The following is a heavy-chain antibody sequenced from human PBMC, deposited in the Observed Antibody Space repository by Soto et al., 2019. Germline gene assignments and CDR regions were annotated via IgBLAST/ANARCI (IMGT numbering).Heavy chain of an antibody. CDR3: AIVGGYSYAHSGYYYYYMDV. CDR1: GGSISSYY. J-gene: IGHJ6*03. V-gene: IGHV4-59*01. Sequence: PSETLSLTCTVSGGSISSYYWSWIRQPPGKGLEWIGYIYYSGSTNYNPSLKSRVTISVDTSKNQFSLKLSSVTAADTAVYYCAIVGGYSYAHSGYYYYYMDVWGKGTTVTVSS. D-gene: IGHD5-18*01. CDR2: IYYSGST.